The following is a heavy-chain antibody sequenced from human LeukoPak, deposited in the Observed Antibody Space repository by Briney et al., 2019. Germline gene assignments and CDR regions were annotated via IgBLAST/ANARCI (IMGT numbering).Heavy chain of an antibody. CDR2: IKQDGSEK. CDR3: ARDLAGPPQEAFDI. V-gene: IGHV3-7*01. J-gene: IGHJ3*02. Sequence: GGSLRLSCAASGLTFCIYWMSWARHARGKGLEWVANIKQDGSEKHYVDSVKGRFTISRDNTKNSLYLQMDSLRADDTAVYYCARDLAGPPQEAFDIWGQGTMVTVSS. CDR1: GLTFCIYW.